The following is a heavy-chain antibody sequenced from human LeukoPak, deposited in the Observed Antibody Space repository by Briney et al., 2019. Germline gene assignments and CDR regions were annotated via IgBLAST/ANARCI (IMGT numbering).Heavy chain of an antibody. D-gene: IGHD3-16*01. Sequence: ASVKVSCKASGYTFTTYGISWVRQAPGQGLEWMGWISTYGGDTNYAQKLQGRVTMTTDTSTNTAYMELRSLRSDDTAVYYCAREGLGELTLDYWGQGTLVTVSS. V-gene: IGHV1-18*01. CDR3: AREGLGELTLDY. CDR2: ISTYGGDT. J-gene: IGHJ4*02. CDR1: GYTFTTYG.